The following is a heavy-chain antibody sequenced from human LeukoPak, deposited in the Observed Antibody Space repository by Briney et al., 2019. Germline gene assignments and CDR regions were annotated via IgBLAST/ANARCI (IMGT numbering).Heavy chain of an antibody. V-gene: IGHV3-23*01. CDR1: GFTFSSYS. CDR2: ISGSGGST. Sequence: GGSLRLSCAASGFTFSSYSMNWVRQAPGKGLEWVSAISGSGGSTYYADSVKGRFTISRDNSKNTLYLQMNSLRAEDTAVYYCAKVALDAYYYYMDVWGKGTTVTVSS. D-gene: IGHD6-6*01. J-gene: IGHJ6*03. CDR3: AKVALDAYYYYMDV.